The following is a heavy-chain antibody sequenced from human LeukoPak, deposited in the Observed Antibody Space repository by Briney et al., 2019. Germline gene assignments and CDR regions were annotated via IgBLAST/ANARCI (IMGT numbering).Heavy chain of an antibody. J-gene: IGHJ6*02. Sequence: PGGSLRLSCAASGFTFSSYDMRWVRQATGKGLEWVSAIGTAGDTYYPGSVKGRFTISRENAKNSLYLQMNSLRAGDTAVYYCARAGGSGSYWAYYYGMDVWGQGTTVTVSS. CDR2: IGTAGDT. D-gene: IGHD3-10*01. CDR1: GFTFSSYD. V-gene: IGHV3-13*04. CDR3: ARAGGSGSYWAYYYGMDV.